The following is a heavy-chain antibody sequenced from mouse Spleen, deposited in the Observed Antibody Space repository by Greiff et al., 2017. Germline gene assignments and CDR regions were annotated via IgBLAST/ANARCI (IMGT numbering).Heavy chain of an antibody. CDR2: ISSGGSYT. CDR3: AREGYYYAMDY. CDR1: GFTFSSYA. V-gene: IGHV5-9-4*01. J-gene: IGHJ4*01. Sequence: EVHLVESGGGLVKPGGSLKLSCAASGFTFSSYAMSWVRQSPEKRLEWVAEISSGGSYTYYPDTVTGRFTISRDNAKNTLYLEMSSLRSEDTAMYYCAREGYYYAMDYWGQGTSVTVSS.